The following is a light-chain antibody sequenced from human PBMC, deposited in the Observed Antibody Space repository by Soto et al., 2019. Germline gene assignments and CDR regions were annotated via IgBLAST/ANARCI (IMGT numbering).Light chain of an antibody. Sequence: QSALTQPPSASGSPGQSVTISCTGTSSDVGGYNYVSWNQQHPGKAPKLVIFDVTNRPSGVSDRFSGSKSGNTASLTISGLQAEDEADYYCSSYTSNTTPYVFGTGTKVTVL. J-gene: IGLJ1*01. CDR3: SSYTSNTTPYV. CDR1: SSDVGGYNY. V-gene: IGLV2-14*03. CDR2: DVT.